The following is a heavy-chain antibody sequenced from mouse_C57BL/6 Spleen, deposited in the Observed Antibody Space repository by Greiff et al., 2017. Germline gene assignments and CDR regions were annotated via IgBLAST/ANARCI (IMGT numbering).Heavy chain of an antibody. J-gene: IGHJ2*01. CDR1: GYTFTSYW. Sequence: QVQLQQPGAELVMPGASVKLSCKASGYTFTSYWMHWVKQRPGQGLEWIGEIDPSDSYTNYNQKFKGKSTLTVDKSSSTAYMQLSSLTSEDSAVYYCARVPDYWGQGTTRTVSS. V-gene: IGHV1-69*01. CDR2: IDPSDSYT. CDR3: ARVPDY.